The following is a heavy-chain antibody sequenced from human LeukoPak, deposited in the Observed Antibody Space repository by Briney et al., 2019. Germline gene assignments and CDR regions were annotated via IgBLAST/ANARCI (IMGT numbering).Heavy chain of an antibody. D-gene: IGHD3-3*01. CDR2: ISAYNGNT. Sequence: GASVKVSCKASGYTFTSYGISWVRQAPGQGLEWMGWISAYNGNTNYAQKLQGRVTMTRDTSTSTVYMELSSLRSEDTAVCYCAREATPANDFWSGSWFDPWGQGTLVTVSS. V-gene: IGHV1-18*01. J-gene: IGHJ5*02. CDR1: GYTFTSYG. CDR3: AREATPANDFWSGSWFDP.